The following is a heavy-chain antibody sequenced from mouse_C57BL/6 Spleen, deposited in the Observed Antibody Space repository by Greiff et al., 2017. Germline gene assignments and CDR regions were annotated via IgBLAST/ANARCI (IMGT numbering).Heavy chain of an antibody. CDR2: ISSGSSTI. Sequence: EVMLVESGGGLVKPGGSLKLSCAASGFTFSDYGMHWVRQAPEKGLEWVAYISSGSSTIYYADTVKGRFTISRDNAKNTLFLQMTSLRSEDTAMYYCARRATTVDFDVWGTGTTVTVSS. CDR1: GFTFSDYG. V-gene: IGHV5-17*01. J-gene: IGHJ1*03. D-gene: IGHD1-1*01. CDR3: ARRATTVDFDV.